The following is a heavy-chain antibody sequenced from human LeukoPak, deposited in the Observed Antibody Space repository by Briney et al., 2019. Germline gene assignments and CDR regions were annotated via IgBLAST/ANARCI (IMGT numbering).Heavy chain of an antibody. J-gene: IGHJ6*02. CDR1: GFTFSSYG. CDR2: ISSSGGST. Sequence: PGGSLRLSCAASGFTFSSYGMSWVRQAPGKGLEWVSVISSSGGSTYYEDSVKGRFTISRDNSKNTLYLQMNSLKAEDTAVYYCAKADIVVVPAAQDLYYYGMDVWGQGTTVTVSS. CDR3: AKADIVVVPAAQDLYYYGMDV. D-gene: IGHD2-2*01. V-gene: IGHV3-23*01.